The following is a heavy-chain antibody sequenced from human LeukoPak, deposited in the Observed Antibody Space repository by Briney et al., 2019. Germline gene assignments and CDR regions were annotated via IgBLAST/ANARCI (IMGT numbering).Heavy chain of an antibody. CDR1: GYTFTGYC. J-gene: IGHJ3*02. Sequence: ASVKVSCKASGYTFTGYCMHWVRQAPGQGLEWMGWINPNSGGTNYAQKFQGRVTMTRDTSISTAYMELSRLRSDDTAVYYCARCPSGYDDFDIWGQGTMVTVSS. CDR3: ARCPSGYDDFDI. V-gene: IGHV1-2*02. CDR2: INPNSGGT. D-gene: IGHD1-26*01.